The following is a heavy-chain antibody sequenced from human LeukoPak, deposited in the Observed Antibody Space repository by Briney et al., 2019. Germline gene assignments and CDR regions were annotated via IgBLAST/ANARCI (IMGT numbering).Heavy chain of an antibody. J-gene: IGHJ5*02. V-gene: IGHV4-59*12. D-gene: IGHD3-10*01. Sequence: SETLSLTCTVSGGSISSYYWSWIRQPPGKGLEWIGYIYYSGSTNYNPSLKSRSTISVETSKNQFSLKLSSVTAEDTAVYYCARDKRLLVRWGFDPWGQGTLVTVSS. CDR1: GGSISSYY. CDR3: ARDKRLLVRWGFDP. CDR2: IYYSGST.